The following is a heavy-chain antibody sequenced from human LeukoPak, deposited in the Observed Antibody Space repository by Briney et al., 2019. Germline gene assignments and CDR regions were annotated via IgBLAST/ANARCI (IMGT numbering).Heavy chain of an antibody. Sequence: GGSLRLSCAACGFTFSSYEMNWVRQAPVKGLEWVSYISSSGSTIYYADSVKGRCTISRANAKNSLYLQMNSLRAEGTAVYYCAELGITMIGGVWGKGTTVTISS. CDR2: ISSSGSTI. D-gene: IGHD3-10*02. V-gene: IGHV3-48*03. J-gene: IGHJ6*04. CDR1: GFTFSSYE. CDR3: AELGITMIGGV.